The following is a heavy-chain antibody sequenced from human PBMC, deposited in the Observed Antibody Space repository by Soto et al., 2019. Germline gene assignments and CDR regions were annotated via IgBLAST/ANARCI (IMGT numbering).Heavy chain of an antibody. J-gene: IGHJ2*01. CDR2: IYSGGTT. Sequence: EVQLVETGGGLIQPGGSLRLSCAVSGFSVGSNYMSWVRQAPGKGLEWVSVIYSGGTTHDADSVKGRFTTSRDNSKNMVDLQMSSLRVEDTAVYYCARSSRGGNAGYFNLWGRGTLVTVSS. CDR1: GFSVGSNY. V-gene: IGHV3-53*02. CDR3: ARSSRGGNAGYFNL. D-gene: IGHD2-15*01.